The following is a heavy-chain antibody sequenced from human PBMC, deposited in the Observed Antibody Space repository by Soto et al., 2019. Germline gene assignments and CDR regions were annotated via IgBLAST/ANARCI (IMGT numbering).Heavy chain of an antibody. Sequence: QVQLQQWGAGLLKPSETLSLTCAVYGGSFSGYYWSWIRQPPGKGLEWIGEINHSGSTNYNPSLKSRVTISVDTSKHQFSLKLSSVTAADTAVYYCARGLGVATIPMDVWGQGTTVTVSS. CDR2: INHSGST. D-gene: IGHD5-12*01. J-gene: IGHJ6*02. CDR3: ARGLGVATIPMDV. V-gene: IGHV4-34*01. CDR1: GGSFSGYY.